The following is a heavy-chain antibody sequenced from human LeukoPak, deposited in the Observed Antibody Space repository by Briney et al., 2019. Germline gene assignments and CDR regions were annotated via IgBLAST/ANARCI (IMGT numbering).Heavy chain of an antibody. V-gene: IGHV1-18*01. CDR1: GYTFTSYG. D-gene: IGHD5-24*01. CDR3: ARAGDGYNRVNFDY. J-gene: IGHJ4*02. Sequence: ASVQVSCKASGYTFTSYGISWVRQAPGQGLEWMGWISAYNGNTNYAQKLQGRVTMTTDTSTSAAYMELRSLRSDDTAVYYCARAGDGYNRVNFDYWGQGTLVTVSS. CDR2: ISAYNGNT.